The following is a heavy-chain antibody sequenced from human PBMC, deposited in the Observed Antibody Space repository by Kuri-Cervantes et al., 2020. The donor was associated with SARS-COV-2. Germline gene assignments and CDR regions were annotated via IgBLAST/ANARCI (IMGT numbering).Heavy chain of an antibody. CDR1: GFTFSSYA. CDR2: ISGSGGST. J-gene: IGHJ3*01. CDR3: ATLGYCSSTSCYL. D-gene: IGHD2-2*01. V-gene: IGHV3-23*01. Sequence: GGSLRLSCAASGFTFSSYAMHWVRQAPGKGLEWVAAISGSGGSTYYADSVKGRFTISRDNSKNTLYLQMNSLRAEDTAVYYCATLGYCSSTSCYLWGQGTMVTVSS.